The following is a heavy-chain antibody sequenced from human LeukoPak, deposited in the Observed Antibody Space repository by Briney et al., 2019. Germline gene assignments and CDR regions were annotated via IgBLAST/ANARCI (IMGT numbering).Heavy chain of an antibody. Sequence: LSLTCVASGFTFSSYVMTWVRQAPGKGLEWVSSIIGNGDSTYYADSVKGRFTISRDNSKNTLYLQMNSLRAEDTAIYYCAKGSKGTYDYWGQGTLVTVSS. CDR3: AKGSKGTYDY. CDR1: GFTFSSYV. J-gene: IGHJ4*02. CDR2: IIGNGDST. V-gene: IGHV3-23*01.